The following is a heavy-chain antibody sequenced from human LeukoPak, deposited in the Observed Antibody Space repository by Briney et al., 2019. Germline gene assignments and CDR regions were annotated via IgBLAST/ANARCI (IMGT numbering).Heavy chain of an antibody. J-gene: IGHJ4*02. CDR1: GFTFSNYD. CDR3: VRAPPATGWLVDH. Sequence: GGSLRLSCASSGFTFSNYDMLWVRQAAGKGLEWVSAISTAGDTYYPGSEKGRFTISRDNAKNSLYLQMRGLRVDDTAVYYCVRAPPATGWLVDHWGQGTLVAVSS. CDR2: ISTAGDT. V-gene: IGHV3-13*04. D-gene: IGHD6-19*01.